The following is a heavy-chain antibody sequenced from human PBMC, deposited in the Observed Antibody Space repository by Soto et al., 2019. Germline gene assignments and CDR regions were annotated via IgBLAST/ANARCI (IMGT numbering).Heavy chain of an antibody. CDR2: IYYSGST. V-gene: IGHV4-59*01. Sequence: PGNGLEWIVYIYYSGSTDYDASLKSRVTRSVDTSKNQFSLKLSSVTAADTVVYFSFKAEDGIRALCTVSAFLLNRSSDL. J-gene: IGHJ2*01. D-gene: IGHD1-26*01. CDR3: FKAEDGIRALCTVSAFLLNRSSDL.